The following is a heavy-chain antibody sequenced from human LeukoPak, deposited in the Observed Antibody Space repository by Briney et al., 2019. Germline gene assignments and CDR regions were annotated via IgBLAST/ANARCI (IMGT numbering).Heavy chain of an antibody. CDR1: GFTVSSNY. CDR3: ARPVRENYNWFDP. CDR2: IYTGGTT. J-gene: IGHJ5*02. V-gene: IGHV3-53*01. Sequence: GGSLRLSCAASGFTVSSNYMSWVRQAPGKGLEWVSVIYTGGTTYYADSVKGRFTISRDNSKNTLYLQMNSLRAEDTAVYYCARPVRENYNWFDPWGQGTLVTVSS. D-gene: IGHD3-10*01.